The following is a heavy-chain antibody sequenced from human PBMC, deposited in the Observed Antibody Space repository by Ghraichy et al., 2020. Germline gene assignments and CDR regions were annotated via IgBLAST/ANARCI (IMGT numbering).Heavy chain of an antibody. CDR1: GGSISGHY. D-gene: IGHD1-26*01. V-gene: IGHV4-59*11. CDR3: TRGRTGEPFDF. J-gene: IGHJ4*02. CDR2: IYYGLRS. Sequence: SETLSLTCAVSGGSISGHYWTWIRQPPGKGLVWIGNIYYGLRSTYNPSLKSRVTISVDTSKNQVSLKLTSVAAADTAVYYCTRGRTGEPFDFWGQGTLVTVSS.